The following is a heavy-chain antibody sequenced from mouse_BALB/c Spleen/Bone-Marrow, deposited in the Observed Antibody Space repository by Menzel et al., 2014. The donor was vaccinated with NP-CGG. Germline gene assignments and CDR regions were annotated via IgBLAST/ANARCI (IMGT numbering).Heavy chain of an antibody. CDR1: GYTFTSYW. CDR3: ARPENYDAMDY. CDR2: INPSTGYT. Sequence: VQLQQSGAELAKPGAPVKMSCKASGYTFTSYWMHWVKQRPGRGLEWIGYINPSTGYTEYNQKFKDKATLTADKSSSTAYMQLSSLTSEDSAVYYCARPENYDAMDYWGQGTSVTVSS. J-gene: IGHJ4*01. V-gene: IGHV1-7*01.